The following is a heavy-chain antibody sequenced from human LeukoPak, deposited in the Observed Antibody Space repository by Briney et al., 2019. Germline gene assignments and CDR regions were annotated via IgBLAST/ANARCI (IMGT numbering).Heavy chain of an antibody. CDR3: TTAGYFDWLSYYFDY. CDR1: GFTFSNAW. Sequence: GGSLRLSCEASGFTFSNAWVSWGPQAPGEGPEGVGRIKSKTDGVKTDYAAPVKGRFTISRDDSKNTLYLQMNSLKTEDTAVYYCTTAGYFDWLSYYFDYWGQGTLVTVSS. V-gene: IGHV3-15*01. J-gene: IGHJ4*02. CDR2: IKSKTDGVKT. D-gene: IGHD3-9*01.